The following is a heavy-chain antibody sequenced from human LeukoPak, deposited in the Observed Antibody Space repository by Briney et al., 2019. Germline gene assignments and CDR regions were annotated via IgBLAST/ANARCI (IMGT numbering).Heavy chain of an antibody. CDR1: GFTFGDYA. J-gene: IGHJ4*02. CDR3: ARDIGEWFGERWAFDDY. CDR2: ISSSGSYI. D-gene: IGHD3-10*01. Sequence: PGRSLRLSCTASGFTFGDYAMSWFRQAPGKGLEWVSSISSSGSYIYYADSVKGRFTISRDNAKNSLYLQMNSLRAEDTAVYYCARDIGEWFGERWAFDDYWGQGTLVTVSS. V-gene: IGHV3-21*01.